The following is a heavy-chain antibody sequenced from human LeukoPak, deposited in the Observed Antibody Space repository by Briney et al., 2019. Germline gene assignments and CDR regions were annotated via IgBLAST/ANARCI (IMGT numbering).Heavy chain of an antibody. CDR3: AKAHHPFDYGDYSAGDY. Sequence: PGRSLRLSCAASGFTFSSYGMHWVRQAPGKGLEWVAVISYDGSNKYYADSVKGRFTISRDNSKNTLYLQMNSLRAEDTAVYYCAKAHHPFDYGDYSAGDYWGQGTLVTVSS. J-gene: IGHJ4*02. D-gene: IGHD4-17*01. CDR1: GFTFSSYG. V-gene: IGHV3-30*18. CDR2: ISYDGSNK.